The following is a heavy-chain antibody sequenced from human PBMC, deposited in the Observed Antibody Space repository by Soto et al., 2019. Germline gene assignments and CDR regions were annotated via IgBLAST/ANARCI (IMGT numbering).Heavy chain of an antibody. D-gene: IGHD2-15*01. CDR2: IYYSGST. V-gene: IGHV4-39*01. Sequence: PSETLSLTCTVSGGSISSSSYYWGWIRQPPGKGLEWIGSIYYSGSTYYNPSLKSRVTISVDTSKNQFSLKLSSVTAADTAVYYCSCYSGTYYYYYGMDVWGQGTTVTVSS. CDR1: GGSISSSSYY. J-gene: IGHJ6*02. CDR3: SCYSGTYYYYYGMDV.